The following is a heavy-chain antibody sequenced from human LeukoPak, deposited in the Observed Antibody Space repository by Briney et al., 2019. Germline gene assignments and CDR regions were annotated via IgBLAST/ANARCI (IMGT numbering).Heavy chain of an antibody. V-gene: IGHV4-39*07. J-gene: IGHJ4*02. D-gene: IGHD6-13*01. Sequence: SETLSLTCTVSGGSISSSSYYWGWIRQPPGKGLEWIGSIYYSGSTYYNPSLKSRVTISVDTSKNQFSLKLSSVTAADTAVYYCASIGGIAAADSDYWGQGTLVTVSS. CDR1: GGSISSSSYY. CDR2: IYYSGST. CDR3: ASIGGIAAADSDY.